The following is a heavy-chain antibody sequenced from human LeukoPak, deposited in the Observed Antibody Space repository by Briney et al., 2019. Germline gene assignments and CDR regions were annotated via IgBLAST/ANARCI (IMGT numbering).Heavy chain of an antibody. CDR1: GYTFTSYY. Sequence: ASVKVFCKASGYTFTSYYIHWVRQAPGQGLEWMGIINPTGGGTNYAQQFQGRVTMTTDTSTSTVYMGLNSLRSEDTAVYYCAREWGTTSGAEYFQHWGQGTLVTVSS. CDR3: AREWGTTSGAEYFQH. J-gene: IGHJ1*01. CDR2: INPTGGGT. D-gene: IGHD3-16*01. V-gene: IGHV1-46*01.